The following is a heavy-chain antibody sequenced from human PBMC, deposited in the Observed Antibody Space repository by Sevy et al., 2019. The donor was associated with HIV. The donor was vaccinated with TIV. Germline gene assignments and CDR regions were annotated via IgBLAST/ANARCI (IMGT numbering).Heavy chain of an antibody. CDR1: GLTSGAFA. D-gene: IGHD1-7*01. J-gene: IGHJ5*02. Sequence: GGSLRLSCKVTGLTSGAFAMSWVRQTPGKGLEWISSISGSGGLTHYADSVKGRFTISRDKSKGTVDLEMNSLRGDDTAVYYCAKPNWNFRADWFDTWGQRTLVTDSS. CDR2: ISGSGGLT. V-gene: IGHV3-23*01. CDR3: AKPNWNFRADWFDT.